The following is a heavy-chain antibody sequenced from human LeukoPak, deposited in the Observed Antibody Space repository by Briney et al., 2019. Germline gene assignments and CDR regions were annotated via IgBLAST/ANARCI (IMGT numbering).Heavy chain of an antibody. Sequence: ASVKVSCKASGYTFTGYYMHWVRQAPGQGLEWMGWINPNSGGTNYAQKFQGRVTMTRDTSISTAYMGLSRLRSDDTAVYYCARDAGSGEQWLLLPPFDYWGQGTLVTVSS. CDR2: INPNSGGT. CDR1: GYTFTGYY. J-gene: IGHJ4*02. D-gene: IGHD6-19*01. CDR3: ARDAGSGEQWLLLPPFDY. V-gene: IGHV1-2*02.